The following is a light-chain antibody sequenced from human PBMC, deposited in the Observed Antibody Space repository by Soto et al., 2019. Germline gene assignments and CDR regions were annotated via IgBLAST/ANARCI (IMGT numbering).Light chain of an antibody. J-gene: IGKJ4*01. Sequence: EIVLTQSPGTLSLSPGERATLSCRASQSISSNYLAWYQQKPGQAPSLLIYGASRRATGIPDRYSGSGYGTHFTLTIRRLEPEDFAVYYCQQYGRSFTFGGGTKVDIK. CDR2: GAS. CDR3: QQYGRSFT. CDR1: QSISSNY. V-gene: IGKV3-20*01.